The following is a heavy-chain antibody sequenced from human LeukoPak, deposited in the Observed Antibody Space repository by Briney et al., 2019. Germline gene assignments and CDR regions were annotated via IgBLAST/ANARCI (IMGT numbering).Heavy chain of an antibody. J-gene: IGHJ1*01. CDR2: IYYSGST. D-gene: IGHD3-22*01. Sequence: SETLSLTCTVSGNSIRSSSYYWGWIRQSPEKGLEWIGSIYYSGSTYYSASFKSRVTISAGTSQNQFSLKLRSVTAADRAVYYCASRYYYDTRGYFLHWGQGTLVTVSS. V-gene: IGHV4-39*01. CDR1: GNSIRSSSYY. CDR3: ASRYYYDTRGYFLH.